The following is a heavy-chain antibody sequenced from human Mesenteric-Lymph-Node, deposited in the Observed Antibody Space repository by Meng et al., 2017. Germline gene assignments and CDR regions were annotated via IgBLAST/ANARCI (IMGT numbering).Heavy chain of an antibody. CDR3: ARRYSSTYYYFDF. J-gene: IGHJ4*02. V-gene: IGHV4-30-4*01. CDR2: IYYSGRT. Sequence: QVRRQGAGPGLVKLSQTLSLTCTVSGGSVRSGNNYWIWIRQPPGKGLEWIGYIYYSGRTYYNPSLESRVTMSVDTSKNQFSLNLNSVTAADTAVYYCARRYSSTYYYFDFWGQGILVTVSS. D-gene: IGHD6-13*01. CDR1: GGSVRSGNNY.